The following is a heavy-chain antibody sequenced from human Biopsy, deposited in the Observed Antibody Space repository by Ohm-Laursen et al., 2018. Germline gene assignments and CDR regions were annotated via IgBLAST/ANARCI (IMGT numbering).Heavy chain of an antibody. CDR1: GGSISNNNYY. CDR3: ARDYDTSGYYYVS. CDR2: IFYRGST. D-gene: IGHD3-22*01. Sequence: TLSLTCTVSGGSISNNNYYWGWIRQPPGKGLEWIGSIFYRGSTHYKPSLKSQVNISVDTSKNQFSLKLISVTAADTAVYYCARDYDTSGYYYVSWGQGTLVTVSS. V-gene: IGHV4-39*01. J-gene: IGHJ5*02.